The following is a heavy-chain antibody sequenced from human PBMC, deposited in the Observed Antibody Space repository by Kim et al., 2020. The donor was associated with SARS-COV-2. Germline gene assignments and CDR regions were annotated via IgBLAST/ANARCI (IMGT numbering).Heavy chain of an antibody. D-gene: IGHD2-21*01. V-gene: IGHV4-59*01. CDR2: IYYSGST. CDR1: GGSISSYY. CDR3: ARDRLFAGWFDR. Sequence: SETLSLTCTVSGGSISSYYWSWIRQPPGKGLEWIGYIYYSGSTKYNPSLKSRVTISVDTSKNQFSLKLSSVTAADTAVYYCARDRLFAGWFDRWGQGTLV. J-gene: IGHJ5*02.